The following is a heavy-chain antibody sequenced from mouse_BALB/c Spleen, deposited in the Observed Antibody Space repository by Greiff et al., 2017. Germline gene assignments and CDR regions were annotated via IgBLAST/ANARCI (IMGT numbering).Heavy chain of an antibody. Sequence: DVKLVESGGGLVKPGGSLKLSCAASGFTFSSYAMSWVRQTPEKRLEWVATISSGGSYTYYPDSVKGRFTISRDNAKNTLYLQMSSLRSEDTAMYYCARQDYDGYYPLAYWGQGTTLTVSS. V-gene: IGHV5-9-3*01. CDR1: GFTFSSYA. J-gene: IGHJ2*01. CDR2: ISSGGSYT. CDR3: ARQDYDGYYPLAY. D-gene: IGHD2-3*01.